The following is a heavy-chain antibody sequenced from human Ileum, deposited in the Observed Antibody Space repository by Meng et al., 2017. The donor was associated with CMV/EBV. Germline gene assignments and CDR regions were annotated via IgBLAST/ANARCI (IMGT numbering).Heavy chain of an antibody. CDR1: GFTFSSYG. Sequence: GESLKISCAASGFTFSSYGMHWVRQAPGKGLEWVAFIRYDGSNKYYADSVKGRFTISRDNSKNTLYLQMISLRAEDTAVYYCAKDRWELYSSSSMDYWGQGTLVTVSS. V-gene: IGHV3-30*02. J-gene: IGHJ4*02. CDR3: AKDRWELYSSSSMDY. D-gene: IGHD6-6*01. CDR2: IRYDGSNK.